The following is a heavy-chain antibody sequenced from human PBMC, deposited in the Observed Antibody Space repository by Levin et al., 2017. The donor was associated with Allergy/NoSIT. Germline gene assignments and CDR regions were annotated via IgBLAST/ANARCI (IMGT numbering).Heavy chain of an antibody. Sequence: GESLKISCAASGFTFSSYSMNWVRQAPGKGLEWVSSISSSSYIYYADSVKGRFTISRDNAKNSLYLQMNSLRAEDTAVYYCARAYYYGSGSYHEAFDIWGQGTMVTVSS. CDR1: GFTFSSYS. J-gene: IGHJ3*02. D-gene: IGHD3-10*01. V-gene: IGHV3-21*01. CDR2: ISSSSYI. CDR3: ARAYYYGSGSYHEAFDI.